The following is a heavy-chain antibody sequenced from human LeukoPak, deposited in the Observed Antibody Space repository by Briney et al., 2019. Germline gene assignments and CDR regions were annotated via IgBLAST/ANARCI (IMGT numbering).Heavy chain of an antibody. D-gene: IGHD5-24*01. J-gene: IGHJ6*02. CDR1: GGSISSYY. CDR2: IYYSGST. CDR3: ARDGDGYTDYYGMDV. Sequence: KSSETLSLTCTVSGGSISSYYWSWIRQPPGKGLEWIGYIYYSGSTNYNPSLKSRVTISVDTSKNQFSLKLGSVTAADTAVYYCARDGDGYTDYYGMDVWGQGTTVTVSS. V-gene: IGHV4-59*01.